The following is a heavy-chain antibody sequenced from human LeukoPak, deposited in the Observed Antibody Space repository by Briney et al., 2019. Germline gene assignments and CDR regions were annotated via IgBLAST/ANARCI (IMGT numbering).Heavy chain of an antibody. CDR3: AREMRIAARQDFDY. V-gene: IGHV1-18*01. Sequence: ASVKVSCKASGYTFTSYGISWVRQAPGQGLEWMGWISAYNGNTNYAQKLQGRVTMTTDTSTSTAYMELRSLRSDDTAVYYCAREMRIAARQDFDYWGQGTLVTVSS. CDR1: GYTFTSYG. J-gene: IGHJ4*02. CDR2: ISAYNGNT. D-gene: IGHD6-6*01.